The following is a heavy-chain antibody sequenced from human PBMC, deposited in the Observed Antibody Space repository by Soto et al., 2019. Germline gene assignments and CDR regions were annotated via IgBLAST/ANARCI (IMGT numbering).Heavy chain of an antibody. Sequence: SETLSLTSTVPGGSMSSYYWTWPLQSPGRGLEWIGHISYSGCTYYNPSLKSRATISADTSKNQFSLTLYSVTAADTAVYYCARTTGRHLDFWGHGILVTVSS. J-gene: IGHJ4*01. V-gene: IGHV4-59*08. CDR1: GGSMSSYY. D-gene: IGHD4-4*01. CDR3: ARTTGRHLDF. CDR2: ISYSGCT.